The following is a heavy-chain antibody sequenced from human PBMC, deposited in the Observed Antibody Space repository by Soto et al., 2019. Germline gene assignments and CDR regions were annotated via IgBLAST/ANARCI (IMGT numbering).Heavy chain of an antibody. CDR3: ATRASVAAAGPYYYYGMDF. Sequence: CKVSGYTLTELSMHWVRQAPGKGLEWMGGFDPEDGETIYAQKFQGRVTMTEDTSTDTAYMELSSLRSEDTAVYYCATRASVAAAGPYYYYGMDFWGQGTTVTVSS. CDR2: FDPEDGET. CDR1: GYTLTELS. D-gene: IGHD6-13*01. J-gene: IGHJ6*02. V-gene: IGHV1-24*01.